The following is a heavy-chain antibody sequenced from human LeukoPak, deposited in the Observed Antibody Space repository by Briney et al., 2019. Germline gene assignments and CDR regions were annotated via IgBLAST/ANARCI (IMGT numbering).Heavy chain of an antibody. Sequence: GGSLRLSCAASGFTFSSYDMNWVRLAPGKGLEWVSYISSSGSTIYYADSVKGRVTISRDNAKNSLYLQMNSLRAEDTAYYCAELGITMTGGVWGKGTTVTISS. J-gene: IGHJ6*04. CDR1: GFTFSSYD. V-gene: IGHV3-48*03. CDR3: AELGITMTGGV. D-gene: IGHD3-10*02. CDR2: ISSSGSTI.